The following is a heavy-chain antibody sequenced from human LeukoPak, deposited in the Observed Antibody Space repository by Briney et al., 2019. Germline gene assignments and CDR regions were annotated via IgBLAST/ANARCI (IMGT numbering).Heavy chain of an antibody. Sequence: GASVKVSCKASGYTFTSHYMHWVRQAPGQGLEWMGLINPSGSSTLYAQKFQGRVTMTTDTSTSTAYMELRSLRSDDTAVYYCARTGDYGDYLFYYFDYWGQGTLVTVSS. V-gene: IGHV1-46*01. CDR3: ARTGDYGDYLFYYFDY. J-gene: IGHJ4*02. CDR2: INPSGSST. D-gene: IGHD4-17*01. CDR1: GYTFTSHY.